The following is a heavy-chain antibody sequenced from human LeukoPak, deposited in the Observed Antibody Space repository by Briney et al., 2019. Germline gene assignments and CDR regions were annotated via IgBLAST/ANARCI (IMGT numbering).Heavy chain of an antibody. CDR3: ARGFPGYCFDY. Sequence: GGSLRLSCAASGFTVSSNYMSWVRQAPGMGLEWVSVIYSGGSTYYADSVKGRFTISRDNSKNTLYLQMNSLRADDTAVYYCARGFPGYCFDYWGQGTLVTVSS. CDR2: IYSGGST. D-gene: IGHD6-13*01. CDR1: GFTVSSNY. V-gene: IGHV3-53*01. J-gene: IGHJ4*02.